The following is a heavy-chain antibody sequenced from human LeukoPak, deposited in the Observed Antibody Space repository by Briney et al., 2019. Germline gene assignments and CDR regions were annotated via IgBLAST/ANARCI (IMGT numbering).Heavy chain of an antibody. D-gene: IGHD6-6*01. CDR2: IYYSGST. Sequence: ASQTLSLTCTVSGGSISSGGYYWSWIRQHPGKGLEWIGYIYYSGSTYYHPSLKSRVTISVDTSKNQFSLKLSSVTAADTAVYYCARVPEKYSSSGFESWGQGTLVTVSS. CDR3: ARVPEKYSSSGFES. V-gene: IGHV4-31*03. J-gene: IGHJ4*02. CDR1: GGSISSGGYY.